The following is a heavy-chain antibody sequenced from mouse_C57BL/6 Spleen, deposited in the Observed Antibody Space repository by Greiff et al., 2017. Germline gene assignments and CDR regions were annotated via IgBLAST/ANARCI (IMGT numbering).Heavy chain of an antibody. D-gene: IGHD1-3*01. CDR3: ARGSEFDY. J-gene: IGHJ2*01. CDR1: GYTFTSYW. Sequence: QVQLQQPGAELVKPGASVKLSCKASGYTFTSYWMQWVKQRPGQGLEWIGEIDPSDSYTNYNQKFKGKATLTVDTSSSTAYMQLSSLTSEDSTVYYCARGSEFDYWGQGTTLTVSS. V-gene: IGHV1-50*01. CDR2: IDPSDSYT.